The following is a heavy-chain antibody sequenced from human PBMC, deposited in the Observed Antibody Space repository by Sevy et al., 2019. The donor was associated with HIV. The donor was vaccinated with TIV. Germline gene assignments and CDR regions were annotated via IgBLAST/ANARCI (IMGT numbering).Heavy chain of an antibody. D-gene: IGHD3-3*01. Sequence: GGSLRLSCAVSGFRFDYYAMTWVRQAPGKGLEWVSTISSNGLSTYYTDSVKGRLTIFRDNFKNTVYLQRNGVRVEDTAGYYCANDVPRDFWSAYSPGYIDYWGQGSLVTVSS. J-gene: IGHJ4*02. CDR2: ISSNGLST. CDR3: ANDVPRDFWSAYSPGYIDY. CDR1: GFRFDYYA. V-gene: IGHV3-23*01.